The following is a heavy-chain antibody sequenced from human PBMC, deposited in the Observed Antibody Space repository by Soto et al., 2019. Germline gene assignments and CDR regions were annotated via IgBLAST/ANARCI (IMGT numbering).Heavy chain of an antibody. Sequence: VQLVESGGGLVQPGGSLRLSCAASGFTFSSYWMSWVRQAPGKGLEWVANIKQDGSEKYYVDSVKGRFTISRDNAKNSLYLQMNSLRAEDTAVYYCARREGDPEPYYFDYWGQGTLVTVSS. J-gene: IGHJ4*02. V-gene: IGHV3-7*03. CDR2: IKQDGSEK. CDR3: ARREGDPEPYYFDY. D-gene: IGHD3-16*01. CDR1: GFTFSSYW.